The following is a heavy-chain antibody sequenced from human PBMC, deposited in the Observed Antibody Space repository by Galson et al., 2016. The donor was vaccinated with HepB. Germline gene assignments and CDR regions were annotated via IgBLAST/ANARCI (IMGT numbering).Heavy chain of an antibody. D-gene: IGHD6-13*01. Sequence: SLRLSCAASGLTFSNYAMTWVRQAPGKGLEWVSSISRDTTTTYYADSVKGRFTISRDNSKNTFYLQMNSLRAEDTASYYCAKGGGSTWYISPHFVDPWGQGTLVTVSS. CDR1: GLTFSNYA. V-gene: IGHV3-23*01. CDR2: ISRDTTTT. CDR3: AKGGGSTWYISPHFVDP. J-gene: IGHJ5*02.